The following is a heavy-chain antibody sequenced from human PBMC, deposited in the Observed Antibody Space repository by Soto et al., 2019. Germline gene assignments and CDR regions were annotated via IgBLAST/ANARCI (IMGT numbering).Heavy chain of an antibody. V-gene: IGHV4-59*08. CDR1: GGSIDGRN. CDR2: VYYDGGS. CDR3: VRKGIGNLHALVDV. D-gene: IGHD2-2*01. J-gene: IGHJ6*02. Sequence: QVQLQESGPGLVKPSETLSLTCTVSGGSIDGRNCAWIRQPPGKGLEWLGYVYYDGGSSYNPSVKSRLTLAMNTSKSQFSLQLRSVTAADTAVYYCVRKGIGNLHALVDVWGRGTTVTVSS.